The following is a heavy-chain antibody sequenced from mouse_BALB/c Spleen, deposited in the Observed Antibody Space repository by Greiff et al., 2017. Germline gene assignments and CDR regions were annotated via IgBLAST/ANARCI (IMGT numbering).Heavy chain of an antibody. Sequence: QVQLQQSGAELAKPGASVKMSCKASGYTFTSYWMHWVKQRPGQGLEWIGYINPSTGYTEYNQKFKDKATLTADKSSSTAYMQLSSLTSEDSAVYYCARSNYRYLYAMDYWGQGTSVTVSS. D-gene: IGHD2-14*01. V-gene: IGHV1-7*01. CDR2: INPSTGYT. CDR3: ARSNYRYLYAMDY. CDR1: GYTFTSYW. J-gene: IGHJ4*01.